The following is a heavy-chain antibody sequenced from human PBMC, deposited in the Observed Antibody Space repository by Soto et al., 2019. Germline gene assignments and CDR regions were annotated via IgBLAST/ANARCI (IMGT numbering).Heavy chain of an antibody. V-gene: IGHV4-34*01. Sequence: SETLSLTCAVYGGSFSGYYWSWIRQPPGKGLEWIGEINHSGSTNYNPSLKSRVTISVDTSKNQFSLKLSSVTAADTAVYYCARSGPYYYGSGSYYRGAISKNWFDPWGQGTLVTVSS. CDR1: GGSFSGYY. D-gene: IGHD3-10*01. CDR2: INHSGST. CDR3: ARSGPYYYGSGSYYRGAISKNWFDP. J-gene: IGHJ5*02.